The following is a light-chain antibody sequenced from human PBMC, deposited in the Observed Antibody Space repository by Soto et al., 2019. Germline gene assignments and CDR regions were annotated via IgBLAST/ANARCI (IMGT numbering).Light chain of an antibody. Sequence: DIQITQSPSTLSASVGDRVAITCRASQSISSWLAWYQRKPGKAPKLLIYDASSLESGVPSRFSGSGSGTEFTLTISSLQPDDFATYYCQQYNSYPWTFGQGTRLEI. CDR3: QQYNSYPWT. J-gene: IGKJ5*01. CDR2: DAS. CDR1: QSISSW. V-gene: IGKV1-5*01.